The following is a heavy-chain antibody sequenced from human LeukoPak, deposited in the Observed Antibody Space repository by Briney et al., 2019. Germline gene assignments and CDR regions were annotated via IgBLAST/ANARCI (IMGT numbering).Heavy chain of an antibody. D-gene: IGHD3-9*01. J-gene: IGHJ6*02. Sequence: PGGSLRLSCAASGFTFSSYGMHWVRQAPGKGLEWVAVIWYDGSNKYYADSVKGRFTTSRDNSKNTLYLQMNSLRAEDTAVYYCARDYYDILTGYSDYYYYYGMDVWGQGTTVTVSS. CDR2: IWYDGSNK. V-gene: IGHV3-33*01. CDR1: GFTFSSYG. CDR3: ARDYYDILTGYSDYYYYYGMDV.